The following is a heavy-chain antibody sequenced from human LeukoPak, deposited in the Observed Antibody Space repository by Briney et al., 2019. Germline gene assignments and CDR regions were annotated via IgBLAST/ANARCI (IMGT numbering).Heavy chain of an antibody. CDR3: ALYSSTWY. CDR1: GYTFTTYY. D-gene: IGHD6-13*01. J-gene: IGHJ4*02. Sequence: EASVKVSCKASGYTFTTYYIHWVRQAPGQGLEWMGIINPTGGSTTYAQKSQGRVTMTRDTSTSTVFMEVNSLRSEDTAVYYCALYSSTWYWGQGTLVTVSS. CDR2: INPTGGST. V-gene: IGHV1-46*01.